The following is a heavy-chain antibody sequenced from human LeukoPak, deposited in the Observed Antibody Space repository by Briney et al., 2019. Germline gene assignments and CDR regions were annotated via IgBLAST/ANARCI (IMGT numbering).Heavy chain of an antibody. CDR3: ARERVAYDFWSGYHVGKAFDI. CDR1: GFTFSSYW. J-gene: IGHJ3*02. Sequence: PGGSLRLSCATSGFTFSSYWMSWVRQAPGKGLEWVAVISYDGSNKYYADSVKGRFTISRDNSKNTLYLQMNSLRAEDTAVYYCARERVAYDFWSGYHVGKAFDIWGQGTMVTVSS. V-gene: IGHV3-30-3*01. CDR2: ISYDGSNK. D-gene: IGHD3-3*01.